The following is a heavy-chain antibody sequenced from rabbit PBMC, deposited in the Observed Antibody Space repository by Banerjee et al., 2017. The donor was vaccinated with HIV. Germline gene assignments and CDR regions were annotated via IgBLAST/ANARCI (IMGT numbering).Heavy chain of an antibody. CDR1: GFSLSSGYD. D-gene: IGHD6-1*01. Sequence: QSLEESGGDLVKPGASLTLTCTASGFSLSSGYDMCWVRQAPGKGLEWIACIDPDYGTTDYASWVNGRFTISLDNAQNTVFLQMTSLTAADTATYFCVRETETYTYAGYGYYFNLWGPGTLVTVS. J-gene: IGHJ4*01. V-gene: IGHV1S40*01. CDR3: VRETETYTYAGYGYYFNL. CDR2: IDPDYGTT.